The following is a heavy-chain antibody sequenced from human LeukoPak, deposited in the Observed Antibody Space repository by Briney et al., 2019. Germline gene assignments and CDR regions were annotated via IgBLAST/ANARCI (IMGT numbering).Heavy chain of an antibody. V-gene: IGHV3-21*01. CDR1: GFTFSSYS. D-gene: IGHD5-18*01. J-gene: IGHJ3*02. CDR3: ARDPYSYGTNDAFDI. CDR2: ISSSSSYI. Sequence: GGSLRLSCAASGFTFSSYSMNWVRQAPGKGLEWVSSISSSSSYIYYADSVKGRFTISRDNAKNSLYLQMNSLRAEDTAVNYCARDPYSYGTNDAFDIWGQGTMVTVSS.